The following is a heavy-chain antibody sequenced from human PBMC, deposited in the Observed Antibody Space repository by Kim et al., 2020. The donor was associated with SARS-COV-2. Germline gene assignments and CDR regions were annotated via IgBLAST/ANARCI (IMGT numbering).Heavy chain of an antibody. CDR1: GFTFDDYA. V-gene: IGHV3-9*01. CDR3: AKDSFPAGFYYYYGMDV. D-gene: IGHD6-13*01. CDR2: ISWNSGSI. J-gene: IGHJ6*01. Sequence: GGSLRLSCAASGFTFDDYAMHWVRQAPGKGLEWVSGISWNSGSIGYADSVKGRFTISRDNAKNSLYLQMNSLRAEDTALYYCAKDSFPAGFYYYYGMDV.